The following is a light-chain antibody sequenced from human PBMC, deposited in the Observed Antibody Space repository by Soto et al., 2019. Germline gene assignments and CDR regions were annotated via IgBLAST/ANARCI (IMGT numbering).Light chain of an antibody. Sequence: EIVMTQSPATLSVSPGEGATLSCKASQNVYNNLAWYQQRPGQPPRLLIYDASTRATGISARFSGSGYGTEFTLTIGSLQSEDFAVYFCQQCRNWPLTFGGGTKVESK. CDR2: DAS. V-gene: IGKV3-15*01. CDR1: QNVYNN. CDR3: QQCRNWPLT. J-gene: IGKJ4*01.